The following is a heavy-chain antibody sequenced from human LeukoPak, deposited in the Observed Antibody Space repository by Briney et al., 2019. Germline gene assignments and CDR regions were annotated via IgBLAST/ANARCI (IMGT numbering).Heavy chain of an antibody. D-gene: IGHD1-1*01. CDR3: ARGHDDSPYYYMDV. CDR1: GDSVSSNTAA. J-gene: IGHJ6*03. CDR2: TFYRSKWYN. Sequence: SQTLSLTCVISGDSVSSNTAAWNWIRQSPSRGLEWLGRTFYRSKWYNDYVVSVESRITINADTSKNQFSLRLNSVTPEDTAVYYCARGHDDSPYYYMDVWGEGTTVTVSS. V-gene: IGHV6-1*01.